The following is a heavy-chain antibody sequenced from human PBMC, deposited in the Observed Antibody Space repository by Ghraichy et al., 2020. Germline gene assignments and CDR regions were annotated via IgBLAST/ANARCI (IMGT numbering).Heavy chain of an antibody. D-gene: IGHD4-11*01. CDR1: GFTFSSYG. CDR2: ISYDGSNK. J-gene: IGHJ4*02. V-gene: IGHV3-30*18. CDR3: AKDYDYNYFDY. Sequence: GESLNISCAASGFTFSSYGMHWVRQAPGKGLEWVAVISYDGSNKYYADSVKGRFTISRDNSKNTLYLQMNSLRAEDTAVYYCAKDYDYNYFDYWGQGTLVTVSS.